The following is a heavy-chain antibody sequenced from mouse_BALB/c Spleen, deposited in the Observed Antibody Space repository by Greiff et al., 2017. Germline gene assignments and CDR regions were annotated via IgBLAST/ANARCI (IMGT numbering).Heavy chain of an antibody. V-gene: IGHV5-6-5*01. Sequence: EVHLVESGGGLVKPGGSLKLSCAASGFTFSSYAMSWVRQTPEKRLEWVASISSGGSTYYPASVKGRFTISRDNARNILYLQMSSLRSEDTAMYYCARVYGIYWYFDVWGAGTTVTVSS. D-gene: IGHD2-1*01. J-gene: IGHJ1*01. CDR3: ARVYGIYWYFDV. CDR2: ISSGGST. CDR1: GFTFSSYA.